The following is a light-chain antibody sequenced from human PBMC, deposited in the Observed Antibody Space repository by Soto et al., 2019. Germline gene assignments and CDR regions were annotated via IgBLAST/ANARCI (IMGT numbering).Light chain of an antibody. J-gene: IGKJ2*01. Sequence: EIVMTQSPATLSVSPGERATLSCRASQSVSSNLAWYQKKPGQAPRLLIYGASTMATGIPARFSGSGSGTEFTLTISSLQSEDFAVYYCQQYNNWLLYTFGQGTKLEIK. CDR2: GAS. CDR1: QSVSSN. CDR3: QQYNNWLLYT. V-gene: IGKV3-15*01.